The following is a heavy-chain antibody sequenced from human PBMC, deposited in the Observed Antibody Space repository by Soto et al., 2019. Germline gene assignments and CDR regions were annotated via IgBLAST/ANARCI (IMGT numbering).Heavy chain of an antibody. CDR2: IYYSGNT. Sequence: SETLSLTCTFSGCSISSGDYYWIWIRQPPGKGREWIGYIYYSGNTYYSPSLKSRVTISVDTSKNQFSLKLSSVTAADTAVYYCAGERPDGTRLAPWGKGTLVTVSP. D-gene: IGHD6-19*01. V-gene: IGHV4-30-4*08. CDR3: AGERPDGTRLAP. J-gene: IGHJ5*02. CDR1: GCSISSGDYY.